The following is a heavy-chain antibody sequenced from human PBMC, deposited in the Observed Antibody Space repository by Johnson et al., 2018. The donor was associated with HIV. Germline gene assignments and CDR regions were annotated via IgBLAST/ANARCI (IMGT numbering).Heavy chain of an antibody. CDR1: GFTFSSYE. V-gene: IGHV3-48*03. J-gene: IGHJ3*01. CDR3: ARVDYQLHDAFDL. Sequence: VQLVESGGGLVQPGGSLRLSCAASGFTFSSYEMNWVRQAPGKGLEWVSYISSSGSPIYYADSVKGRFTLSRDNAKNSLFLQMHSLRVEDTAIYYCARVDYQLHDAFDLWGQGTMVTVSS. D-gene: IGHD2-2*01. CDR2: ISSSGSPI.